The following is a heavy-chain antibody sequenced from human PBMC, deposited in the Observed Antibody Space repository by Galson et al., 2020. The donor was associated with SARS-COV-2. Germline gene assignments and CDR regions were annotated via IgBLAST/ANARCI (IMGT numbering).Heavy chain of an antibody. V-gene: IGHV1-24*01. CDR3: ATFFAYVWGSYRFDY. CDR2: FDPEDGET. Sequence: GGFDPEDGETIYAQKFQGRVTMTEDTSTDTAYMELSSLRSEDTAVYYCATFFAYVWGSYRFDYWGQGTLVTVSS. D-gene: IGHD3-16*02. J-gene: IGHJ4*02.